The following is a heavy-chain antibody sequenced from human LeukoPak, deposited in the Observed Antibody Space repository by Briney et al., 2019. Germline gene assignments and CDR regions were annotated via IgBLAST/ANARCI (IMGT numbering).Heavy chain of an antibody. CDR2: INHSGST. D-gene: IGHD1-1*01. J-gene: IGHJ4*02. V-gene: IGHV4-34*01. Sequence: PSETLSLTCAVYGGSFSGYYWSWIRQPPGKGLEWIGEINHSGSTDYNPSLKSRVTISVDTSKNQLSLKLSSVTAADTAVYYCATRQIYKWGQGTLVTVSS. CDR3: ATRQIYK. CDR1: GGSFSGYY.